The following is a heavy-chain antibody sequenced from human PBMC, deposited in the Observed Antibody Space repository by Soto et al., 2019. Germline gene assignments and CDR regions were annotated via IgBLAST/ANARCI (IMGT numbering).Heavy chain of an antibody. CDR1: GYTFTSYD. J-gene: IGHJ4*02. CDR3: ARRSLIRSTIFGVVIRRTAYFDY. Sequence: QVQLVQSGAEVKKPGASVKVSCKASGYTFTSYDINWARQATGQGLEGMGWMNPNSGNTGYAQKFQGRVTMTRNTSISSAYMELSSLRSEDTAVYYCARRSLIRSTIFGVVIRRTAYFDYCGQGTLVTVSS. V-gene: IGHV1-8*01. D-gene: IGHD3-3*01. CDR2: MNPNSGNT.